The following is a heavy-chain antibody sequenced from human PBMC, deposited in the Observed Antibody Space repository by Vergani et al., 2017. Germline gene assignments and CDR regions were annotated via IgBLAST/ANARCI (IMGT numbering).Heavy chain of an antibody. CDR1: GESIRSGSHY. CDR2: IHTGGST. CDR3: ADLYGDDGFSPF. D-gene: IGHD2-21*01. V-gene: IGHV4-61*02. Sequence: QLQLQESGPGLVKPSETLSLTCTVSGESIRSGSHYWSWIRQPAGKGPEWIGHIHTGGSTDLNPSFKSRVSISVDTSKSQFSLKLNSVTVADTAVYYCADLYGDDGFSPFWGQGTLVTVSS. J-gene: IGHJ4*02.